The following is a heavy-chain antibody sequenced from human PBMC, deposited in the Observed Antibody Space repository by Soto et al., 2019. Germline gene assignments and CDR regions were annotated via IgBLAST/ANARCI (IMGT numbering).Heavy chain of an antibody. V-gene: IGHV3-74*01. J-gene: IGHJ3*02. CDR3: GRDRGVGATGLDAFGI. CDR2: INSDGSST. Sequence: GGSLRLSCAASGFTFSSYWMHWVRQAPGKGLVWVSRINSDGSSTSYADSVKGRFTISRDNAKNTLYLQMNSLRAEDTAVYYCGRDRGVGATGLDAFGIWGQGTMVTVSS. CDR1: GFTFSSYW. D-gene: IGHD1-26*01.